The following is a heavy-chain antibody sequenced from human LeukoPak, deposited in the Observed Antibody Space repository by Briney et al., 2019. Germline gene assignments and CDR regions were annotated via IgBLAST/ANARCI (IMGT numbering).Heavy chain of an antibody. Sequence: SETLSLTCTVSGGSISSSSYYWGWIRQPPGKGLEWIGSIYYSGSTYYNPSLKSRVTISVDTSKNQFSLKPSSVTAADTAVYYCASASTVTRLYYFDYWGQGTLVTVSS. CDR1: GGSISSSSYY. CDR3: ASASTVTRLYYFDY. V-gene: IGHV4-39*01. CDR2: IYYSGST. D-gene: IGHD4-11*01. J-gene: IGHJ4*02.